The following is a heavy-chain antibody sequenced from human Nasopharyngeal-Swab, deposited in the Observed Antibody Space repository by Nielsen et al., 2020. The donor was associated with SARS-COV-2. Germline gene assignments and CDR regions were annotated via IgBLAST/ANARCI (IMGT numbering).Heavy chain of an antibody. D-gene: IGHD3-16*01. V-gene: IGHV3-23*01. CDR2: ISGRGGST. CDR3: AKLIGRTYDYVWGSYERAIH. J-gene: IGHJ4*02. Sequence: GGSLRLSCAASGFTFSSYAMSWVRQAPGKGLEWVSAISGRGGSTYYADSVKGRFTISRDNSKNTLYLQMTSLRAEDTDVYYCAKLIGRTYDYVWGSYERAIHWGQGTLVTVSS. CDR1: GFTFSSYA.